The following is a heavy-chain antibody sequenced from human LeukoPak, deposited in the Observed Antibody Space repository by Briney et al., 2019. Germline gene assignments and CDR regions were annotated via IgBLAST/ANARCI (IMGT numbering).Heavy chain of an antibody. CDR3: TRADLVGATRGAFDI. V-gene: IGHV3-11*01. CDR2: ISSSGSTI. CDR1: GFTFSDYY. J-gene: IGHJ3*02. D-gene: IGHD1-26*01. Sequence: GGSLRLSCAASGFTFSDYYMGWIRQAPGKGLEWVSYISSSGSTIYYADSVKGRFTISRDNAKNSLYLQMNSLRAEDTAVYYCTRADLVGATRGAFDIWGQGTMVTVSS.